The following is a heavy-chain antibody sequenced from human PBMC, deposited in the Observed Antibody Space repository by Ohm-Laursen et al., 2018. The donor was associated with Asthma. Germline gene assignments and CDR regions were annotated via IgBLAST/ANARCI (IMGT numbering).Heavy chain of an antibody. D-gene: IGHD3-10*01. CDR1: GFTVSSNY. V-gene: IGHV3-53*05. CDR2: IYSGGST. J-gene: IGHJ5*02. CDR3: ARESRGAGTSGWFDP. Sequence: SLRLSCAASGFTVSSNYMSWVRQAPGKGLEWVSVIYSGGSTYYADSVKGRFTISRDNSKNTLYLQMNSLRAEDTAVYYCARESRGAGTSGWFDPWGQGTLVTVSS.